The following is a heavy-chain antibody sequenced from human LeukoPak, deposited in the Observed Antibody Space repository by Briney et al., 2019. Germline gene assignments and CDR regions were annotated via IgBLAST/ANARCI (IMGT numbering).Heavy chain of an antibody. V-gene: IGHV1-18*01. CDR2: ISAYNGNT. J-gene: IGHJ6*02. CDR1: GYTFTSYG. Sequence: GASVKVSCTASGYTFTSYGISWVRQAPGQGLEWMGWISAYNGNTNYAQKLQGRVTMTTDTSTSTAYMELRSLRSDDTAVYYCARAYYYDSSGYPGECMDVWGQGTTVTVSS. D-gene: IGHD3-22*01. CDR3: ARAYYYDSSGYPGECMDV.